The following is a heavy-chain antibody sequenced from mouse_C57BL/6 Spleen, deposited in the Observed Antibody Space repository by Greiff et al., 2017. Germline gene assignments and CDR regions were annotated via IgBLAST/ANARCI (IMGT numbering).Heavy chain of an antibody. CDR1: GYTFTSYW. CDR2: IDPSDSET. J-gene: IGHJ2*01. Sequence: QVQLQQPGAELVRPGSSVKLSCKASGYTFTSYWMHWVKQRPIQGLEWIGNIDPSDSETHYNQKFKDKATLTVDKSSSTAYMQLSSLTSEDSAVYYCARGGGNYVPDYWGQGTTLTVSS. CDR3: ARGGGNYVPDY. D-gene: IGHD2-1*01. V-gene: IGHV1-52*01.